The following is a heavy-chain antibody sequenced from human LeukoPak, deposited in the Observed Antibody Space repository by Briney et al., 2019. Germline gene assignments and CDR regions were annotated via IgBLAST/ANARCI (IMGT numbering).Heavy chain of an antibody. CDR3: AKVSGGGLYYDGMDV. CDR1: GFTFRSYS. V-gene: IGHV3-21*04. CDR2: ISSSSSYI. D-gene: IGHD1-14*01. Sequence: GGSLRLSCAASGFTFRSYSMDWVRQAPGQGLEWVSSISSSSSYIYYAGSVKGRFTISRDNAKNSLYLQMNSLRAEDTAVYYCAKVSGGGLYYDGMDVWGQGTTVTVSS. J-gene: IGHJ6*02.